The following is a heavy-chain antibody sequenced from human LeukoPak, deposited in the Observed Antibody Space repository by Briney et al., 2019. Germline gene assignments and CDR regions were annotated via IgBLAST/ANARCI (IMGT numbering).Heavy chain of an antibody. Sequence: GGSLRLSCAASGFTFSSYGMHWVRQAPGKGLEWVAVIWYGGSNKYYADSVKGRFTISRDNSKNTLYLQMNSLRAEDTAVYYCAKGPYAYYYMDVWGKGTTVTVSS. D-gene: IGHD3-16*01. CDR3: AKGPYAYYYMDV. CDR2: IWYGGSNK. V-gene: IGHV3-30*02. J-gene: IGHJ6*03. CDR1: GFTFSSYG.